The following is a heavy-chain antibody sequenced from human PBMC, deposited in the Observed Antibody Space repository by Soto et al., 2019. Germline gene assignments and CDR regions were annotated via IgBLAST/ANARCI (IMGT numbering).Heavy chain of an antibody. CDR1: GSTFSSYD. V-gene: IGHV3-30-3*01. CDR2: ISPDGNNA. CDR3: VRGPSHGAFDV. J-gene: IGHJ3*01. Sequence: QVQLVESGGDVVQPGRSLRLSCAASGSTFSSYDIHWVRPAPGKGLEWVAHISPDGNNADYADSVKGQFTISRDNARKTVYLEVNRLRHEDTAVYHCVRGPSHGAFDVWGQGTLVTVAS.